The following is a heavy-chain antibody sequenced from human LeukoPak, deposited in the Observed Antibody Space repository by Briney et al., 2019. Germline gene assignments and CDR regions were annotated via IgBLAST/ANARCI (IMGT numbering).Heavy chain of an antibody. J-gene: IGHJ6*02. CDR3: ARGKNVNKRYYYDSSGYPRNRYYYYGMDV. CDR1: GGSVSSGSYY. CDR2: IYYSGST. D-gene: IGHD3-22*01. V-gene: IGHV4-61*01. Sequence: SETLSLTCTVSGGSVSSGSYYWSWIRQPPGKGLEWIGYIYYSGSTNYNPSLKSRVTISVDTSKNQFSLKLSSVTAADTAVYYCARGKNVNKRYYYDSSGYPRNRYYYYGMDVWGQGTTVTVSS.